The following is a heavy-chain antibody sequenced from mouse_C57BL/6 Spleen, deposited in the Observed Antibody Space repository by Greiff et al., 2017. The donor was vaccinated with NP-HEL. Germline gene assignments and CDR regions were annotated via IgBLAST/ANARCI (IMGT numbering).Heavy chain of an antibody. D-gene: IGHD2-3*01. V-gene: IGHV5-15*01. CDR3: ARTDGYSFAY. CDR2: ISNLAYSI. Sequence: EVHLVESGGGLVQPGGSLKLSCAASGFTFSDYGMAWVRQAPRKGPEWVAFISNLAYSIYYADTVTGRFTISRENAKNTLYLEMSSLRSEDTAMYYCARTDGYSFAYWGQGTLVTVSA. CDR1: GFTFSDYG. J-gene: IGHJ3*01.